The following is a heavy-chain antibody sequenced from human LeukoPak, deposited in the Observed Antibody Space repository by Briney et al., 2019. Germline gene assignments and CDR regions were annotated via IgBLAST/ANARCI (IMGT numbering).Heavy chain of an antibody. V-gene: IGHV3-33*01. D-gene: IGHD2-2*02. Sequence: GGSLRLSCAASGFTFSSYGMHWVRQAPGKGLEWVAVIWYDGSNKYYADSVKGRFTISRDNSKNTLYLQMNSLRAEDTAVYYCARDYMATRCYFDYWGQGTLVTVSS. CDR1: GFTFSSYG. CDR2: IWYDGSNK. CDR3: ARDYMATRCYFDY. J-gene: IGHJ4*02.